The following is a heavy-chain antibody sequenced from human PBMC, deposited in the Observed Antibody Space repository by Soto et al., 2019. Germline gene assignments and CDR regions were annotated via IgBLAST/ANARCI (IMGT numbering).Heavy chain of an antibody. V-gene: IGHV4-34*01. J-gene: IGHJ6*02. D-gene: IGHD6-13*01. CDR1: GGSFSGYY. CDR2: INHSGSN. Sequence: SETLSLTCAVYGGSFSGYYWSWIRQPPGKGLEWIGEINHSGSNNYNPSLKSRVTISVDTSKNQFSMKLSSVTAADTAVYYCAREIGAGLGSYYGMDVWGQGTTVT. CDR3: AREIGAGLGSYYGMDV.